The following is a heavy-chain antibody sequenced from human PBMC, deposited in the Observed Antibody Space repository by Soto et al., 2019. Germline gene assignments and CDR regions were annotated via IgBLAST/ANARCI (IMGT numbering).Heavy chain of an antibody. J-gene: IGHJ4*02. V-gene: IGHV3-21*01. CDR2: ISSSSSYI. CDR1: GFTFSSYS. CDR3: NLYGSGLLYFDY. Sequence: GGSPRLSCAASGFTFSSYSMNWVRQAPGKGLEWVSSISSSSSYIYYADSVKGRFTISRDNAKNSLYLQMNSLRAEDTAVYYCNLYGSGLLYFDYWGQGTLVTVSS. D-gene: IGHD3-10*01.